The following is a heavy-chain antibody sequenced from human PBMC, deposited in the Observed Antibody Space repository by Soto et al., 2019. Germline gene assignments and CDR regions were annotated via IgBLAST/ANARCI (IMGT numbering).Heavy chain of an antibody. D-gene: IGHD2-15*01. CDR2: IRSKAYGETA. CDR3: TKYTYTSRYSYFGMDV. V-gene: IGHV3-49*04. CDR1: GFTFSSYA. J-gene: IGHJ6*02. Sequence: PGGSLRLSCAASGFTFSSYAMSWVRQAPGKGLEWVGVIRSKAYGETADYAASVKGRFTIYRDDSKSTAYLQMSSLQTEDTGVYYCTKYTYTSRYSYFGMDVWGHGTTVTVSS.